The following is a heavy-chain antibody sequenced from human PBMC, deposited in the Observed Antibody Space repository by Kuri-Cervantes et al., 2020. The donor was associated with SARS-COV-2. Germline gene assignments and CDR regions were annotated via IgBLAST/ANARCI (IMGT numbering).Heavy chain of an antibody. J-gene: IGHJ5*02. CDR2: INHSGST. CDR3: ARLDSGYDRSGWFDP. CDR1: GGSFSGYY. Sequence: GSLRLSCAVYGGSFSGYYWSWIRQPPGKGLEWIGEINHSGSTNYSPSLKSRVTISVDTSKDQFSLKLSSVTAADTAVYYCARLDSGYDRSGWFDPWGQGTLVTVSS. D-gene: IGHD5-12*01. V-gene: IGHV4-34*01.